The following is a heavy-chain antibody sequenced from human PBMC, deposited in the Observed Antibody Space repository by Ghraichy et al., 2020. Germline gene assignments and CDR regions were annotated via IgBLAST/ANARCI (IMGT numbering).Heavy chain of an antibody. D-gene: IGHD6-19*01. CDR2: ISSSSSTI. Sequence: GGSLRLSCAASGFTFSSYSMNWVRQAPGKGLEWVSYISSSSSTIYYADSVKGRFTISRDNAKNSLYLQMNSLRDEDTAVYYCARGNSAQQWLDGWFDPWGQGTLVTVSS. V-gene: IGHV3-48*02. CDR3: ARGNSAQQWLDGWFDP. CDR1: GFTFSSYS. J-gene: IGHJ5*02.